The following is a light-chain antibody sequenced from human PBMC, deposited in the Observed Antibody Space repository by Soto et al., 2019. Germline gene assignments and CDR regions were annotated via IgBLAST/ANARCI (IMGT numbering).Light chain of an antibody. CDR2: DAS. V-gene: IGKV1-33*01. J-gene: IGKJ5*01. CDR3: QQYENLPT. CDR1: QSISSW. Sequence: DIQMTQSPSSLSASVGDRFTITCRASQSISSWLAWYQQKPGRAPKLLIYDASNLEAGVPSRFRGSGSGTDFTFTISRLQPEDIATYYCQQYENLPTFGQGTRLEIK.